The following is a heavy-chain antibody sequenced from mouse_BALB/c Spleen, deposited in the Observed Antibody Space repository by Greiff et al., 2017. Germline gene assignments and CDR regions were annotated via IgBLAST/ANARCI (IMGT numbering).Heavy chain of an antibody. V-gene: IGHV3-6*02. J-gene: IGHJ2*01. D-gene: IGHD4-1*01. CDR3: ASIWAMYYFDY. CDR2: LRYDGSN. CDR1: GYSITSGYF. Sequence: EVQVVESGPGLVKPSQSLTLTCSVTGYSITSGYFWNWIRQFPGNKLEFMGYLRYDGSNNYNPSLKNRFSITRDTSTNQFFLKLNSVTTEDTATYYCASIWAMYYFDYWGQGTTLTVSS.